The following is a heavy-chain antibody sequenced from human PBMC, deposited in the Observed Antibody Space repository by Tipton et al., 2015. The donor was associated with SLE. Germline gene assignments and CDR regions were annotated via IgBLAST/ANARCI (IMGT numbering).Heavy chain of an antibody. Sequence: TLSLTCTVSGGSISNQYWSWIRQAPGKGLEWIGSIYSSGSTRNNPSLKSRVTTSVDTSNNQLSLKLSSVTAADTAVYYCARRFRYYFDYWGQGTLVTVSS. CDR3: ARRFRYYFDY. V-gene: IGHV4-59*11. J-gene: IGHJ4*02. D-gene: IGHD3-3*01. CDR2: IYSSGST. CDR1: GGSISNQY.